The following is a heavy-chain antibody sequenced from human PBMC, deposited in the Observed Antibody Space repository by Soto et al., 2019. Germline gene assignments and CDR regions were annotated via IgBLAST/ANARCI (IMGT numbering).Heavy chain of an antibody. V-gene: IGHV4-39*01. CDR1: GGSISSSSYY. CDR3: ARGRITMVRGVIMDDAFDI. J-gene: IGHJ3*02. CDR2: IYYSGST. D-gene: IGHD3-10*01. Sequence: SETLSLTCTVSGGSISSSSYYWGWIRQPPGKGLEWIGSIYYSGSTYYNPSLKSRVTISVDTSKNQFSLKLSSVTAADTAVYYCARGRITMVRGVIMDDAFDIWGQGTMVTVSS.